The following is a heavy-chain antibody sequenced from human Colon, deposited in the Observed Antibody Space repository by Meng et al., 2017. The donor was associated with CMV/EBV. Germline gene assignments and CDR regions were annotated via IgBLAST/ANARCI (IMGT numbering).Heavy chain of an antibody. CDR2: IYSGGST. Sequence: GGSLRLSCGVSGLTLTNSYMTWVRQPPGRGLEWVSIIYSGGSTSYGSSVKGRFTISRDISRNMVFLQMNSLRSDDTAVYYCARDTSGAGMDHWGKG. D-gene: IGHD1-26*01. CDR1: GLTLTNSY. CDR3: ARDTSGAGMDH. J-gene: IGHJ4*02. V-gene: IGHV3-66*02.